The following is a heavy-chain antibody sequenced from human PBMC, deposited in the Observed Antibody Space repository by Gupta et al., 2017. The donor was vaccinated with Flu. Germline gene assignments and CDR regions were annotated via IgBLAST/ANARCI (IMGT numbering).Heavy chain of an antibody. CDR1: GYSISSGYY. Sequence: QVQLQESGPGLVKPSETLSLTCAVSGYSISSGYYWGWIRQPPGKGLEWIGSIYHSGSTYYNPSLKSRVTISVDTSKNQFSLKLSSVTAADTAVYYCARDQVPAAMRDGDYYYGMDVWGQGTTVTVSS. J-gene: IGHJ6*02. CDR2: IYHSGST. D-gene: IGHD2-2*01. V-gene: IGHV4-38-2*02. CDR3: ARDQVPAAMRDGDYYYGMDV.